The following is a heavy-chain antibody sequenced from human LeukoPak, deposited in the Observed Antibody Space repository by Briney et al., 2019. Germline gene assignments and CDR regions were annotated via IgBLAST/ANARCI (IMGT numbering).Heavy chain of an antibody. D-gene: IGHD2-15*01. CDR3: ARHCCSGPAKRVFDI. V-gene: IGHV4-39*01. CDR2: ISYSGNT. Sequence: PSETLSLTCTVSGGSIISRDYHWGWVRQPRGRGLEWIGTISYSGNTDYNPSLRSRVTISVDTSNNQFSLRLGSVTAADTAVYHCARHCCSGPAKRVFDIWGQGTMVTVSS. CDR1: GGSIISRDYH. J-gene: IGHJ3*02.